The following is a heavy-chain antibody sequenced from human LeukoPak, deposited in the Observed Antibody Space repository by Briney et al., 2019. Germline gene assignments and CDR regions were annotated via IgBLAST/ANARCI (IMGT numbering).Heavy chain of an antibody. CDR2: IHPRDSDI. CDR3: ARMIGLGEVSPYFDY. J-gene: IGHJ4*02. Sequence: GESLKISCKGSGYSFTTYWIAWVRQVPGKGLEWMGIIHPRDSDIRYNPPFQGQVTISADKSISTAYLQWNSLKASDTAIYYCARMIGLGEVSPYFDYWGQGSLVTVSS. V-gene: IGHV5-51*01. D-gene: IGHD3-16*02. CDR1: GYSFTTYW.